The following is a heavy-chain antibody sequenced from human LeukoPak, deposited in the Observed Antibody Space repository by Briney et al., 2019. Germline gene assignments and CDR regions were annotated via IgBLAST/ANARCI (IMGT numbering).Heavy chain of an antibody. Sequence: GGSLRLSCNASGFAFGDYAVSWVRQAPGKGLEWVGFIRKKTSGGTTEYAASVKGRFTIPRDDSKSIAYLDMNNLETEDTAVYYCTRPSSTSAWGALYWGQGALVTVSS. J-gene: IGHJ4*02. CDR2: IRKKTSGGTT. D-gene: IGHD3-16*01. CDR1: GFAFGDYA. V-gene: IGHV3-49*04. CDR3: TRPSSTSAWGALY.